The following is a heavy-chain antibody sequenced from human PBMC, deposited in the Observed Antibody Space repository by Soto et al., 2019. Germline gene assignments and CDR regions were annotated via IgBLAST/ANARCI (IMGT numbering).Heavy chain of an antibody. V-gene: IGHV4-31*03. CDR2: IYYSGST. CDR3: ARADSGYNYARGYWYFDL. Sequence: QVQLQESGPGLVKPSQTLSLTCTVSGGSMSSGGYYWSWIRQHPGKGLEWIGYIYYSGSTYYNPSLKSRVSMSVDTSKNQFSLKLSSVTAADTAVYYCARADSGYNYARGYWYFDLWGRGTLVTVSS. D-gene: IGHD5-18*01. J-gene: IGHJ2*01. CDR1: GGSMSSGGYY.